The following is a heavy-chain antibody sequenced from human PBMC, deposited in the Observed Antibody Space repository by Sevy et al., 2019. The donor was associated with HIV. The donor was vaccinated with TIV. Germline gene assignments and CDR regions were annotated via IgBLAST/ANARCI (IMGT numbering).Heavy chain of an antibody. CDR1: EVTFNNYA. Sequence: GGSLRLSCAASEVTFNNYAMSWVRQAPGKGLEWVSSISGSGGETYYADSVKGRFTIARDKSKNTLYLQMNSLRAEDTAVYYCAKDLILVVGEALDISGQRTLVTVSS. CDR2: ISGSGGET. J-gene: IGHJ3*02. CDR3: AKDLILVVGEALDI. V-gene: IGHV3-23*01. D-gene: IGHD3-16*01.